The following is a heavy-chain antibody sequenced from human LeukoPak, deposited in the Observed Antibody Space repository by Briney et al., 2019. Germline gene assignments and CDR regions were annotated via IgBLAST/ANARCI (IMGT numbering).Heavy chain of an antibody. CDR2: INHSGST. Sequence: SETLSLTCAVYGGSFSGSYWSWIRQPPGKGLEWIGEINHSGSTNYNPSLKSRVTISVDTSKNQFSLKLSSVTAADTAVYYCARYRYSGSFDSWFDPWGQGTLVTVSS. CDR1: GGSFSGSY. J-gene: IGHJ5*02. D-gene: IGHD5-12*01. CDR3: ARYRYSGSFDSWFDP. V-gene: IGHV4-34*01.